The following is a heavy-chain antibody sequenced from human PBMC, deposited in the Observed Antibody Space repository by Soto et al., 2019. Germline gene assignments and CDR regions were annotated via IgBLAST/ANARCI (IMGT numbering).Heavy chain of an antibody. Sequence: ASVKVSCKASGYTFTGYYMHWVRQAPGQGLEWMGWINPNSGGTNYAQKFQGRVTMTRDTSISTAYMELSRLRSDDTAVYYCARDRQGIMITFGGVTEFDYWGQGTLVTVSS. CDR1: GYTFTGYY. CDR3: ARDRQGIMITFGGVTEFDY. CDR2: INPNSGGT. V-gene: IGHV1-2*02. J-gene: IGHJ4*02. D-gene: IGHD3-16*01.